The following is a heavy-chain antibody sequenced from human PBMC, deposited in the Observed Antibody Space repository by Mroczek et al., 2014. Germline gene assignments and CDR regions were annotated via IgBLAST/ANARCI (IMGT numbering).Heavy chain of an antibody. Sequence: EVQLLETGAEVKKPGESLKISCKGSGYSFTSYWIGWVRQMPGKGLEWMGIIYPGDSDTRYSPSFQGQVTISADKSISTAYLQWSSLKASDTAMYYCATSTYYYGSGSYFVRGAPDYWGQGTLVTVSS. J-gene: IGHJ4*02. CDR2: IYPGDSDT. CDR3: ATSTYYYGSGSYFVRGAPDY. CDR1: GYSFTSYW. D-gene: IGHD3-10*01. V-gene: IGHV5-51*03.